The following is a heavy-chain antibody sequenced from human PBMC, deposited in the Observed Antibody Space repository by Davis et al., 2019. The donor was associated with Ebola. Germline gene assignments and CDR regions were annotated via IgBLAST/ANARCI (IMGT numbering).Heavy chain of an antibody. CDR3: AKDPAIMISFGGVTFDY. Sequence: GGSLRLSCAVSGVTFRNYVMSWVRQSPGRGLEWVSVISGPSSTTYYADSVKGRFTISRDNSKSTLYLEMNSLGPEDTAVYYCAKDPAIMISFGGVTFDYWGQGTLVTVSS. CDR2: ISGPSSTT. D-gene: IGHD3-16*01. J-gene: IGHJ4*02. CDR1: GVTFRNYV. V-gene: IGHV3-23*01.